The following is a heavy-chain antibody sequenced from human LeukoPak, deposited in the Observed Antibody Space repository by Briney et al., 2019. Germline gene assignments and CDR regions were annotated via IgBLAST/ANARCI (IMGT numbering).Heavy chain of an antibody. D-gene: IGHD3-22*01. V-gene: IGHV3-30*18. CDR2: ISYDGSNK. Sequence: GGSLRLSCAASGFTFSSYGMHWVRQAPGEGLEWVAVISYDGSNKYYADSVKGRFTISRDNSKNTLYLQMNSLRAEDTAVYYCAKDQGYYDSSGYYHNWFDPWGQGTLVTVSS. J-gene: IGHJ5*02. CDR1: GFTFSSYG. CDR3: AKDQGYYDSSGYYHNWFDP.